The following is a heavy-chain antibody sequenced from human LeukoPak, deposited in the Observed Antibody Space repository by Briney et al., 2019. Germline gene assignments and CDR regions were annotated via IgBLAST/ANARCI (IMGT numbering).Heavy chain of an antibody. V-gene: IGHV4-39*01. CDR2: IYYSGST. CDR1: GGSISSSSYY. Sequence: SETLSLTCTVSGGSISSSSYYWGWIRQPPGKGLEWIGSIYYSGSTYYNPSLKSRVTISVDTSKNQFSLKLSSVTAADTAVYYCARLGAMVTSWGQGTLVTVSS. D-gene: IGHD5-18*01. J-gene: IGHJ4*02. CDR3: ARLGAMVTS.